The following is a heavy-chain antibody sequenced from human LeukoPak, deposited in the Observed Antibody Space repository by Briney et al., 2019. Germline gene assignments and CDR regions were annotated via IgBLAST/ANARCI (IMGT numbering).Heavy chain of an antibody. CDR1: GGSISSYY. CDR3: AGDLFYQTFGVGDYYDGMYV. CDR2: IYYSGST. J-gene: IGHJ6*02. V-gene: IGHV4-59*01. Sequence: SETLSLTCTVSGGSISSYYWSWIRQPPGKGLEWIGYIYYSGSTNYNPSLKSRVTISVDTSKNQFSLKLSSVTAADRAVYYCAGDLFYQTFGVGDYYDGMYVWGQGTTVTVSS. D-gene: IGHD3-10*01.